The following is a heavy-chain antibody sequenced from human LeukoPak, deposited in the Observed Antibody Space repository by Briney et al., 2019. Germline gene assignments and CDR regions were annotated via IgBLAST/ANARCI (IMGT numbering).Heavy chain of an antibody. CDR1: GFTFDDYA. CDR3: AREYYRQLWLGGYYYYYYMDV. Sequence: GGSLRLSCAASGFTFDDYAMHWVRQAPGKGLEWVSSISSSSSYIYYADSVKGRFTISRDNAKNSLYLQMNSLRSEDTAVYYCAREYYRQLWLGGYYYYYYMDVWGKGTTVTVSS. D-gene: IGHD5-18*01. J-gene: IGHJ6*03. V-gene: IGHV3-21*04. CDR2: ISSSSSYI.